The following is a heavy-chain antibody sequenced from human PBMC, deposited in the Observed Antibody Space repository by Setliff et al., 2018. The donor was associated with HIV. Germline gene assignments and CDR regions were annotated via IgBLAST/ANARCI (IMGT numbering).Heavy chain of an antibody. CDR2: SHYSGST. V-gene: IGHV4-59*01. CDR3: ARGRRSTSSYYYYYYMDV. J-gene: IGHJ6*03. CDR1: GASIRSDY. D-gene: IGHD2-2*01. Sequence: SETLSLTCTVSGASIRSDYWSWIRQPPGKGLEWIGYSHYSGSTIYSPSLTGRVTISVDTSKSQFSLRLSSVTAADTAVYYCARGRRSTSSYYYYYYMDVWGKGTTVTV.